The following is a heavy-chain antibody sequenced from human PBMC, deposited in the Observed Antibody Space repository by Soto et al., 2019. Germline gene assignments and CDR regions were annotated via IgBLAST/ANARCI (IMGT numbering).Heavy chain of an antibody. CDR1: GYTFTNYG. V-gene: IGHV1-18*01. D-gene: IGHD5-18*01. CDR3: ARDWEYGYGYSFGPSFDP. Sequence: QVQLVQSGAEVKKPGASVKVSCKASGYTFTNYGISWVRQAPGQGLEWMGWISAYNGNTNYAQRLQGILTMTTDTSTSTAYMELRRLRSDDTAVYYGARDWEYGYGYSFGPSFDPWGQGTLVTVSS. CDR2: ISAYNGNT. J-gene: IGHJ5*02.